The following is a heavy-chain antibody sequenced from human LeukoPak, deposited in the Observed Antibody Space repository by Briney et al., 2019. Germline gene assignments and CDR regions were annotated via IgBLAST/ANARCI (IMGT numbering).Heavy chain of an antibody. D-gene: IGHD3-22*01. Sequence: PGGSLRLSCAASGFTVSNNYMNWVRQAPGKGLEWVSVIYSGGSTSYADSVKGRFTISRDNSRNTVSLQMNTLRAEDTAVYYCARGNSYDSSGYPEYFQNWGQGTLGTVSS. J-gene: IGHJ1*01. V-gene: IGHV3-66*01. CDR1: GFTVSNNY. CDR2: IYSGGST. CDR3: ARGNSYDSSGYPEYFQN.